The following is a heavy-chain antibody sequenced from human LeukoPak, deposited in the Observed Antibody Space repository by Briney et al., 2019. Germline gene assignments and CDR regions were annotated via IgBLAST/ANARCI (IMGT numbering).Heavy chain of an antibody. Sequence: SGGSLRLSCAASGFTFSSYAMSWVRQAPGKGLEWVSAISGSGGSTYYADSVKGRFTISRDNSKNTLYLQMNSLRAEDTAVYYCAREGHYDTLTGYRTVDWYFDLWGRGTLVTVSS. V-gene: IGHV3-23*01. CDR3: AREGHYDTLTGYRTVDWYFDL. CDR1: GFTFSSYA. D-gene: IGHD3-9*01. CDR2: ISGSGGST. J-gene: IGHJ2*01.